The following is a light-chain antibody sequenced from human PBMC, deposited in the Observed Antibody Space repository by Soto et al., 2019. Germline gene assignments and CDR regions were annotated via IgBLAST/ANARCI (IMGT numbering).Light chain of an antibody. V-gene: IGKV3-15*01. CDR2: GAS. Sequence: VMTQSPATLSVSPGERATLSCWASETVATNLAWYQQKPGQAPRLLISGASTRAAGISDRFRGSCSGTEFTLTISSLLSEDSAILYSQQYFEWPTMTFGQGTKVEI. CDR1: ETVATN. CDR3: QQYFEWPTMT. J-gene: IGKJ1*01.